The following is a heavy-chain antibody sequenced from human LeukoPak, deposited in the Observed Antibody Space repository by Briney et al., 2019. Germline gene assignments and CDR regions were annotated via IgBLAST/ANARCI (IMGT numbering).Heavy chain of an antibody. CDR2: ISHSGST. Sequence: SETLSLTCSVSGYSISSGYSWGWIRQPPGKGLEWIGSISHSGSTYYNPSLKSRVTISVDTSKSQFSLKLSSVTAADTAVYYCARGPYYYDTSGGFSYYFDHWGQGTLVTVSS. V-gene: IGHV4-38-2*02. CDR3: ARGPYYYDTSGGFSYYFDH. J-gene: IGHJ4*02. CDR1: GYSISSGYS. D-gene: IGHD3-22*01.